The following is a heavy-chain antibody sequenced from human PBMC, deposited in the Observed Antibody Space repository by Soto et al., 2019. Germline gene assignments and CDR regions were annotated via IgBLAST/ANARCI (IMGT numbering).Heavy chain of an antibody. CDR2: MQPSTGRT. J-gene: IGHJ4*02. V-gene: IGHV1-8*01. D-gene: IGHD1-26*01. Sequence: QVQLVQSGAEVREPGASVKVSCKASGYSFTSLDINWVRQTAGQGLEWMGWMQPSTGRTGYAQKFQGRVTRTRDTSINTAYMELTTLASDDTAFYYCARGVSAGVDCWGQGTLVNVPS. CDR1: GYSFTSLD. CDR3: ARGVSAGVDC.